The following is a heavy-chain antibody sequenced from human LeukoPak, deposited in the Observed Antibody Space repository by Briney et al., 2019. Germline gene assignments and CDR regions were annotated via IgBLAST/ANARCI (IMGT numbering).Heavy chain of an antibody. CDR3: ARCPGRGYSYVHRGNWFDP. D-gene: IGHD5-18*01. Sequence: SETLSLTCAVYGGSFSGYYWSWIRQPPGKGLEWIGEINHSGSTNYNPSLKSRVTISVDTSKNQFSLKLSSVTAADTAVYYCARCPGRGYSYVHRGNWFDPWGQGTLVTVSS. J-gene: IGHJ5*02. CDR2: INHSGST. CDR1: GGSFSGYY. V-gene: IGHV4-34*01.